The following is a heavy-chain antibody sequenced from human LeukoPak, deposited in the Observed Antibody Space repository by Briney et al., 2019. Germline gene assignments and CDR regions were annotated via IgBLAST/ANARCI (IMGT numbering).Heavy chain of an antibody. CDR1: RGTFSRYG. Sequence: ASVKVSCKASRGTFSRYGISWVRQGPGQGLEWMGGVIAIFGRVKYGQKFQGRATITTDESTSTAYMELSSLTSEDTGVYYCARGELGDSSGFSFFDYWGQGTLVTVSS. V-gene: IGHV1-69*05. CDR3: ARGELGDSSGFSFFDY. J-gene: IGHJ4*02. CDR2: VIAIFGRV. D-gene: IGHD3-22*01.